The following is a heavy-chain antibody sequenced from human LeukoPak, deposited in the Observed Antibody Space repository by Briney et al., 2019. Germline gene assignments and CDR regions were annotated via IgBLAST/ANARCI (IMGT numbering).Heavy chain of an antibody. V-gene: IGHV4-30-2*01. CDR1: NGSISSGDYS. CDR2: IYHSANT. CDR3: ARESRGWFDP. J-gene: IGHJ5*02. Sequence: SETLSLTCTVSNGSISSGDYSWSWIRQPPGKGLEWIGYIYHSANTHFHPSLKSRVTVSLDRSKNQFSLKLNSVTAADTAVYYCARESRGWFDPWGQGTLVTVSS.